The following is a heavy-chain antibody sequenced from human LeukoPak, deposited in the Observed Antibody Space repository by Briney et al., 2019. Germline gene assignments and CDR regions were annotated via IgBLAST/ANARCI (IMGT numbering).Heavy chain of an antibody. CDR3: ARDYYDYVWGSYTRLDY. Sequence: GGSLRLSCAASGFPFGIYEMNWVRQAPGKGLGWVSYISSSGSTIYYADSVKGRFTISRDNAKNSLYLQMNSLRAEDTAVYYCARDYYDYVWGSYTRLDYWGQGTLVTVSS. J-gene: IGHJ4*02. CDR1: GFPFGIYE. D-gene: IGHD3-16*01. CDR2: ISSSGSTI. V-gene: IGHV3-48*03.